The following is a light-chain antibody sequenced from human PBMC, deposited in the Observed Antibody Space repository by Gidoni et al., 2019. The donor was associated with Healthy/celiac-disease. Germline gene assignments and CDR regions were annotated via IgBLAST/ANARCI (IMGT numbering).Light chain of an antibody. V-gene: IGLV1-40*01. CDR3: QSYDSSLSGSVV. CDR2: GNS. J-gene: IGLJ2*01. Sequence: VTISCTGSSSNIGAGYDVHWYQQLPGTAPKLLISGNSNRPSGVPDRFSGSKSGTSASLAITGLQAEDEADYYCQSYDSSLSGSVVVGGGTKLTVL. CDR1: SSNIGAGYD.